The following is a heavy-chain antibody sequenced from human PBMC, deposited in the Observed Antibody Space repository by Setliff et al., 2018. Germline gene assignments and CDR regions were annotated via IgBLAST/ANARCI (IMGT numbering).Heavy chain of an antibody. D-gene: IGHD2-8*01. CDR3: ARVSEYYYYYYYMDV. V-gene: IGHV1-46*01. CDR2: IDPSGGYT. CDR1: GYTFTRYY. Sequence: ASVKVSCKASGYTFTRYYMHWVRQAPGQGLEWMGIIDPSGGYTNYAQKFQGRVTMTRNTSISTAYMELSSLRSEDTAVYYCARVSEYYYYYYYMDVWGKGTTVTVSS. J-gene: IGHJ6*03.